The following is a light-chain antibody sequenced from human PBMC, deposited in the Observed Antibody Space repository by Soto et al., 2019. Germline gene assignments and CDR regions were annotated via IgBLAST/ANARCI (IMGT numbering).Light chain of an antibody. Sequence: QSALTQPPSASASPGQSVTISCTGSSTDIGGYNFVSWYQQLPGKAPTLLIYDVSKRPAGVPDRFSGSKSGNTASLTVSGLQADDEAEYYCTSFARSEDPCVIFGGGTKVTVL. J-gene: IGLJ2*01. CDR3: TSFARSEDPCVI. CDR2: DVS. CDR1: STDIGGYNF. V-gene: IGLV2-8*01.